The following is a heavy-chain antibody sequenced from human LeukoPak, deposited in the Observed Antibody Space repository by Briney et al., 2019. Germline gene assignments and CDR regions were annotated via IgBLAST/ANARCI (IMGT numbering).Heavy chain of an antibody. CDR1: GGSISSYY. J-gene: IGHJ4*02. CDR2: IYYSGST. Sequence: KPSETLSLTCTVSGGSISSYYWSWIRQPPGKGLEWIVYIYYSGSTNYNPSLKSRVTISVDTSKNQFSLKLSSVTAADTAVYYCASNYYGSGSLDYWGQGNLVTVSS. CDR3: ASNYYGSGSLDY. D-gene: IGHD3-10*01. V-gene: IGHV4-59*08.